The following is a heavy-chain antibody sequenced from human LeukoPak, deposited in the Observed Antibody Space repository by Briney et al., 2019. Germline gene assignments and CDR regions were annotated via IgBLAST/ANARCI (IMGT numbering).Heavy chain of an antibody. CDR1: VFTFSIYG. CDR2: ISYDGSNK. D-gene: IGHD1-1*01. V-gene: IGHV3-30*03. CDR3: ARRPGLERYYFDY. Sequence: QPGRSLRLSCAASVFTFSIYGMHCVRQAPGKGLEWVAVISYDGSNKYHADSVKGRFTISRDNSKNTLYLQMNSLRAEDTAVYYCARRPGLERYYFDYWGQGTLVTVSS. J-gene: IGHJ4*02.